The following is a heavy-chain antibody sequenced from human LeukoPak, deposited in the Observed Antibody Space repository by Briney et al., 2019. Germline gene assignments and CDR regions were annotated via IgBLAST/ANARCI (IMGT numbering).Heavy chain of an antibody. CDR1: GISLSTYG. Sequence: QPGGSLRLSCAASGISLSTYGRHWVRQAPGKGLEWVAFIRFDGTNKDYADSVKGRFTISRDNSKNTLYLQMNSLRLEDTAVYFCARDSFRGRYYFDYSGQGTLVTASS. J-gene: IGHJ4*02. V-gene: IGHV3-30*02. CDR2: IRFDGTNK. D-gene: IGHD3-16*01. CDR3: ARDSFRGRYYFDY.